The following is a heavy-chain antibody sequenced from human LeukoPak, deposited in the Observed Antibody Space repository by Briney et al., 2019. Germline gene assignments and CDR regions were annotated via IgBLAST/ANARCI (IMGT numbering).Heavy chain of an antibody. Sequence: ASVKVSCKASGYTLTAYYMHWLRQAPGQGLEWMGWINPSSGDTTYAQKFQGRVTMTRDTSISTAYMELSRLTSDDTAVYYCAKNPYEYYFDYWGQGTLVTVSS. D-gene: IGHD5-12*01. V-gene: IGHV1-2*02. J-gene: IGHJ4*02. CDR3: AKNPYEYYFDY. CDR2: INPSSGDT. CDR1: GYTLTAYY.